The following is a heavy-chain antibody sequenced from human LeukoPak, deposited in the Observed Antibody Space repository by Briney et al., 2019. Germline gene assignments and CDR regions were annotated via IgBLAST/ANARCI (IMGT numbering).Heavy chain of an antibody. V-gene: IGHV4-59*08. CDR3: ARHSGVSGGAFDC. CDR1: GASISTYY. J-gene: IGHJ4*02. D-gene: IGHD4-23*01. CDR2: LYHSESA. Sequence: SETLSLTCTVSGASISTYYWSWIRQSPGKGLEWIGYLYHSESANYNPSLKSRATASIDTSKNQFSLKLNSVTAADTAVYYCARHSGVSGGAFDCWGQGTLVTVSS.